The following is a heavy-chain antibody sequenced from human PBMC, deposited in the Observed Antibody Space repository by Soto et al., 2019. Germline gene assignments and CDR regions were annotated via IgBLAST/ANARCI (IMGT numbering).Heavy chain of an antibody. CDR3: AKSWASAPGTSHS. CDR2: IVGSGGRT. V-gene: IGHV3-23*01. J-gene: IGHJ4*02. D-gene: IGHD1-7*01. Sequence: EVQLLESGGGLVQPGGSLRLSCAASEFTFSSYAMNWVRQAPGKGLEWVSTIVGSGGRTYYADSVKGRFTISRDNSKNMLYLQMSSLRAEDTAVYYCAKSWASAPGTSHSWGQGTLVSVSS. CDR1: EFTFSSYA.